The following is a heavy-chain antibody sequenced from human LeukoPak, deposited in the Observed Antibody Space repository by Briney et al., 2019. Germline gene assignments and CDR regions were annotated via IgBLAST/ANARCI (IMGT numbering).Heavy chain of an antibody. CDR3: AKDLRWLPNFDY. CDR2: IRYDGSNT. J-gene: IGHJ4*02. V-gene: IGHV3-30*02. Sequence: GGSLRLXCAASGFTFSSYGMHWVRQAPGKGLEWVAFIRYDGSNTYYADSVKGRFTISRDNSKNTLYLQMNSLRAEDTAVYYCAKDLRWLPNFDYWGQGTLVTVSS. CDR1: GFTFSSYG. D-gene: IGHD5-24*01.